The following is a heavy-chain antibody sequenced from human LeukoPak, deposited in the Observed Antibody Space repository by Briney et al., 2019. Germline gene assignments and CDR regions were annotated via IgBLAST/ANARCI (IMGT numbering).Heavy chain of an antibody. J-gene: IGHJ4*02. D-gene: IGHD3-22*01. V-gene: IGHV3-11*06. CDR3: AREANYDSSGYVDY. Sequence: GGSLRLSCAASGFTFSDYYMSWIRQAPGKGLEWVSSISSSSSYIYYADSVKGRFTISRDNAKNSLYLQMNSLRAEDTAVYYCAREANYDSSGYVDYWGQGTLVTVSS. CDR2: ISSSSSYI. CDR1: GFTFSDYY.